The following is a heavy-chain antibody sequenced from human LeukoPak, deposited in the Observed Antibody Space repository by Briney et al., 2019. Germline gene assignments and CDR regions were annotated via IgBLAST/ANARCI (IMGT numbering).Heavy chain of an antibody. D-gene: IGHD3-9*01. J-gene: IGHJ4*02. CDR3: ARGGGNILTGYSFDY. Sequence: PGGSLRLSCAASGFTVSSNYMSWVRQAPGKGLEWVSVIYSGGSTYYADSVKGRFTISRDNSKNTLYLQMNSLRAEDTAVYYCARGGGNILTGYSFDYWGQGTLVTVSS. V-gene: IGHV3-53*01. CDR1: GFTVSSNY. CDR2: IYSGGST.